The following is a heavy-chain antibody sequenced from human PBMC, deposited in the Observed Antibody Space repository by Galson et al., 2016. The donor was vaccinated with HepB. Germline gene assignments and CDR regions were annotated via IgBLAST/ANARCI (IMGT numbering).Heavy chain of an antibody. CDR1: GFSFSRYA. Sequence: SLRLSCAASGFSFSRYAMSWVRQAPGKGLEWVSGITSGGPTYYADSVKGRFTISRDSSKNILYLQMNSLSDEDTAVYYCAKRPYSYGWHYGMDVWGQGTTVTVSS. CDR2: ITSGGPT. D-gene: IGHD5-18*01. V-gene: IGHV3-23*01. J-gene: IGHJ6*02. CDR3: AKRPYSYGWHYGMDV.